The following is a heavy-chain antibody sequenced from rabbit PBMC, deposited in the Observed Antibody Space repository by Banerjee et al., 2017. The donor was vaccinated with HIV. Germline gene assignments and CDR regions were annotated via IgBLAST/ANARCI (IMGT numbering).Heavy chain of an antibody. Sequence: QSLEESGGDLVKPGASLTLTCTASGFSFSNNYYMSWVRQAPGKGLEWIACIYAGSSGSTQYANWAKGRFTISKTSSTTVTLQMTSLTAADTATYLCARDLAGVIGWNFNLWGPGTLVTVS. CDR2: IYAGSSGST. CDR3: ARDLAGVIGWNFNL. V-gene: IGHV1S40*01. CDR1: GFSFSNNYY. D-gene: IGHD4-1*01. J-gene: IGHJ4*01.